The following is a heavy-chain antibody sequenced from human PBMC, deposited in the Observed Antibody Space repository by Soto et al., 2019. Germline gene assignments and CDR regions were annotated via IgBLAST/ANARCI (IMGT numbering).Heavy chain of an antibody. J-gene: IGHJ4*02. CDR1: GGTFSSYA. V-gene: IGHV1-69*13. D-gene: IGHD4-17*01. CDR3: ARLDCGEYSIDY. Sequence: SVKVSCKTSGGTFSSYAISWVRQAPGQGLEWMGGIIPIFGTANYAQKFQGRVTITADESTSTAYMELSRLRSDDTAVYYCARLDCGEYSIDYLGQGTLVTVSS. CDR2: IIPIFGTA.